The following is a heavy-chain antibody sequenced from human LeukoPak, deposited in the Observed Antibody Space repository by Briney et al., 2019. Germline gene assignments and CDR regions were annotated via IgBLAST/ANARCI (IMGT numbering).Heavy chain of an antibody. CDR1: GGSFSGYY. D-gene: IGHD5-12*01. CDR2: INHSGST. V-gene: IGHV4-34*01. CDR3: ASPASVDNYYFDY. Sequence: SETLSLTCAVYGGSFSGYYWSWIRQPPGKGLEWTGEINHSGSTNYNPSLKSRVTISVDTSKNQFSLKLSSVTAADTAVYYCASPASVDNYYFDYWGQGTLVTVSS. J-gene: IGHJ4*02.